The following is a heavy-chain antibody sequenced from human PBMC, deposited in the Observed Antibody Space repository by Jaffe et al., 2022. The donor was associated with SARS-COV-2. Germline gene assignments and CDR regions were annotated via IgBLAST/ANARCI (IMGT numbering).Heavy chain of an antibody. Sequence: QVQLVQSGAEVKMPGASVKVSCKTSGYTFTNYYIHWVRQAPGQGLEWMGIIDPSGDLTSYAQKFQGRATMTRDTSTSTVYMELSSLRSEDTAVYYCARGWIAAGGYFDYWGQGTLVTVSS. J-gene: IGHJ4*02. V-gene: IGHV1-46*01. CDR2: IDPSGDLT. D-gene: IGHD6-13*01. CDR3: ARGWIAAGGYFDY. CDR1: GYTFTNYY.